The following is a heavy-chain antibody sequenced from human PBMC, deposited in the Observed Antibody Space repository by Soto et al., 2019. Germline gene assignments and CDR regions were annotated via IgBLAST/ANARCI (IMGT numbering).Heavy chain of an antibody. V-gene: IGHV3-23*01. CDR3: AKHQIGWYDFDY. D-gene: IGHD6-19*01. CDR1: GFPFSTNA. Sequence: HPGGSLRLSCAASGFPFSTNAMSWVRQAPGKGLEWVSTISDSGGRTYYADSVEGRFTISRDNSKNTLYLQMNSLRVEDTAVFYCAKHQIGWYDFDYWGQGALVTVSS. J-gene: IGHJ4*02. CDR2: ISDSGGRT.